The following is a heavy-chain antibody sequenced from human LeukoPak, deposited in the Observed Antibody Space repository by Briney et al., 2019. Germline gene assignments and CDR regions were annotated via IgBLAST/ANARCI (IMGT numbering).Heavy chain of an antibody. V-gene: IGHV4-59*08. Sequence: SETLSLTCAVSGGSFSGYYWTWIRQPPGKGLEWIGYIYYSGSTNYNPSLKSRVTISVDMSKNQFSLKLSSVTAADTAVYYCARHDFWIGYYDYWGQGTLVTVSS. CDR3: ARHDFWIGYYDY. J-gene: IGHJ4*02. CDR1: GGSFSGYY. CDR2: IYYSGST. D-gene: IGHD3/OR15-3a*01.